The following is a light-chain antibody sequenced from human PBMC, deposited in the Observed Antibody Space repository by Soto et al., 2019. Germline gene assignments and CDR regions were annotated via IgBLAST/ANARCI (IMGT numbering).Light chain of an antibody. J-gene: IGLJ1*01. CDR2: DVG. V-gene: IGLV2-14*03. CDR3: SSYTTTTTYV. Sequence: QSALTQPASVSGSPGQSIAISSTGSSSDVGAYNYVSWFQQHPGKAPKLMIYDVGSRPSGVSNRFSGSKSGNTASLTISGLQAEDEADYYCSSYTTTTTYVFGTGTKVTVL. CDR1: SSDVGAYNY.